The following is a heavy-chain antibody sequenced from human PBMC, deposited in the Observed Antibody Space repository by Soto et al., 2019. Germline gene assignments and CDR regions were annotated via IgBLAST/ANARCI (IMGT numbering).Heavy chain of an antibody. CDR2: IYHSGST. CDR3: ARRTDYYASSGPFDY. CDR1: GGSISSNNW. D-gene: IGHD3-22*01. Sequence: QVQLQESGPGLVKPSGTLSLTCAVSGGSISSNNWWSWVRHPPGKGLEWIGGIYHSGSTNRNPSLESQVNILVDKSKNQFSLILRSVTAADTAVYYCARRTDYYASSGPFDYRGQGTLVTVSS. V-gene: IGHV4-4*02. J-gene: IGHJ4*02.